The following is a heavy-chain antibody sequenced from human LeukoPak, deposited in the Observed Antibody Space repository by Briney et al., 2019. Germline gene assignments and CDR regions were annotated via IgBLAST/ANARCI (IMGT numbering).Heavy chain of an antibody. J-gene: IGHJ4*02. CDR2: ISGSGDST. D-gene: IGHD1-1*01. CDR1: GFTFSNYA. Sequence: GGSLRLSCAASGFTFSNYAMSWVRQAPGKGLEWVSGISGSGDSTYYADSVKGRFTISRDNSKNTLYLQMNSLRVEDTAVYYCARCTTGRTFGSLREIKRSREIDYWGQGTLVTVSS. CDR3: ARCTTGRTFGSLREIKRSREIDY. V-gene: IGHV3-23*01.